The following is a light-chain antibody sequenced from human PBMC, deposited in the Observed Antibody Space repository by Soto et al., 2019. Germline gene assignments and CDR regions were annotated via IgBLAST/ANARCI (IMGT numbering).Light chain of an antibody. CDR2: DAS. CDR1: QRLXSY. J-gene: IGKJ1*01. V-gene: IGKV1D-8*03. Sequence: VILVTQWPSLLSASTGDRVTIGCRMSQRLXSYFAWYQQKPGKAPNLLXDDASTLDTGGPSRLSGSGSATEFTLTISRLQPADSVTYYCQQFQSFSRTFGQGTKVDIK. CDR3: QQFQSFSRT.